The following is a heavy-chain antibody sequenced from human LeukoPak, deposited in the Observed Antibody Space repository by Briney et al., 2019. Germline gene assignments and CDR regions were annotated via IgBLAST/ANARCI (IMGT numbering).Heavy chain of an antibody. V-gene: IGHV6-1*01. D-gene: IGHD6-25*01. CDR3: ARSGGSTDLDY. J-gene: IGHJ4*02. CDR2: TYYRSTWYK. Sequence: QAAPRLVNPSPTLSLTSAISRDSGHTTSAALNWIRQSPSRGLTWLGRTYYRSTWYKDYAVSVKSRLTINPDTSKSQVFLQLSCVTPEDTAVYYCARSGGSTDLDYWGQGTLVTVS. CDR1: RDSGHTTSAA.